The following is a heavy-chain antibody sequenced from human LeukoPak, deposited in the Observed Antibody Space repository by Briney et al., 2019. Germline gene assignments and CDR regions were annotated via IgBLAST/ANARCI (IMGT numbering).Heavy chain of an antibody. Sequence: PSETLSLTCAVYGGSFSGYYWSWIRQPPGKGLEWIGSIYYSGSTYYNPSLKSRVTISVDTSKNQFSLKLSSVTAADTAVYYCARHFVAVAPFFDYWGQGTLVTVSS. D-gene: IGHD6-19*01. CDR2: IYYSGST. CDR3: ARHFVAVAPFFDY. CDR1: GGSFSGYY. J-gene: IGHJ4*02. V-gene: IGHV4-34*01.